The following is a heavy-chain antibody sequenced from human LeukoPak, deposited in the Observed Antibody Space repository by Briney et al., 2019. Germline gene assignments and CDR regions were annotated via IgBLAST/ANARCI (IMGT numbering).Heavy chain of an antibody. CDR3: ARDYYGSGSYYNDPHPYYFDN. J-gene: IGHJ4*02. CDR1: GGTFSSYA. V-gene: IGHV1-46*01. D-gene: IGHD3-10*01. CDR2: INPSGGST. Sequence: ASVKVSCKASGGTFSSYAISWVRQAPGQGLEWMGIINPSGGSTSYAQKFQGRVTMTRDTSTSTVYMELSSLRSEDTAVYYCARDYYGSGSYYNDPHPYYFDNWGQGTLVTVSS.